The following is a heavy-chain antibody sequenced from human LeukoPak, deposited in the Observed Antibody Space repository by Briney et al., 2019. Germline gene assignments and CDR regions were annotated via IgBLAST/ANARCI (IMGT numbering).Heavy chain of an antibody. CDR2: INHSGST. Sequence: SETLSLTCAVYGVSFSGYYWSWIRQPPGKGLEWIGEINHSGSTNYSPFLKSRVTISVDTSKNQFSLKLSSVTAADTAVYYCARGGYYGSGNDFRFDPWGQGTLVTVSS. CDR3: ARGGYYGSGNDFRFDP. V-gene: IGHV4-34*01. J-gene: IGHJ5*02. CDR1: GVSFSGYY. D-gene: IGHD3-10*01.